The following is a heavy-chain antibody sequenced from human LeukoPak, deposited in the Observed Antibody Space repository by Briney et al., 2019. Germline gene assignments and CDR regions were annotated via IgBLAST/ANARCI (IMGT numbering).Heavy chain of an antibody. J-gene: IGHJ6*03. CDR3: SRSWDYYYYYFDV. Sequence: GGSLILDCAASGFPFSAYWMPWVLDAPGPGQESGANIKQDETEKYHVDSVKGGFSLSRDNAVKALFLQMDRLSVEDTAVHYCSRSWDYYYYYFDVWGKGTTVTVSS. CDR2: IKQDETEK. V-gene: IGHV3-7*01. CDR1: GFPFSAYW. D-gene: IGHD7-27*01.